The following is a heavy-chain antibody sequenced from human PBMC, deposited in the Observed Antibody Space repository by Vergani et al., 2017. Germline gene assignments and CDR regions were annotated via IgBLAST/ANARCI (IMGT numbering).Heavy chain of an antibody. J-gene: IGHJ2*01. CDR1: GYSIGSGFY. Sequence: QVRLEESGPGLVKPSETLSLTCSVSGYSIGSGFYWAWIRQSPGEGLQWLTSIHNRGTTYHNPSLKSRVSVSLDTSKNRFSLNLTSVTATDTAVYYCARSQGDYWYFDLWCPGSLVTVSS. CDR2: IHNRGTT. D-gene: IGHD2-21*01. V-gene: IGHV4-38-2*01. CDR3: ARSQGDYWYFDL.